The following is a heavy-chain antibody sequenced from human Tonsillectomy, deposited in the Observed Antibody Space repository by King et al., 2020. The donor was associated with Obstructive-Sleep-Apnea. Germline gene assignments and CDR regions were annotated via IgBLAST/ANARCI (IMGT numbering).Heavy chain of an antibody. J-gene: IGHJ4*02. Sequence: QLVESGGGLVQPGGSLRLSCAASGFTFTNYAMSWVRQAPGKGLEWVSGISASGGSTYYADSVKGRFTISRDTSKHTLYLQMNSLRAEDTAIYYCAKDPPPPLVRGDLGFDYWGQGTLVTVSS. D-gene: IGHD3-10*01. CDR1: GFTFTNYA. CDR2: ISASGGST. CDR3: AKDPPPPLVRGDLGFDY. V-gene: IGHV3-23*04.